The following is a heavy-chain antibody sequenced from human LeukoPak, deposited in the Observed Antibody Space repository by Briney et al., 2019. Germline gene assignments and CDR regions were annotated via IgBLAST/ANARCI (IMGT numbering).Heavy chain of an antibody. J-gene: IGHJ6*03. CDR2: INSDGSST. CDR3: ARVPSSSWSYYYYYYMDV. V-gene: IGHV3-74*01. Sequence: GGSLRLSCAASGFTFSSYWMHWVRHAPGKGLVWVSRINSDGSSTSYADSVKGRFTISRDNAKNTLYLQMNSLRAEDTAVYYCARVPSSSWSYYYYYYMDVWGKGTTVTVSS. CDR1: GFTFSSYW. D-gene: IGHD6-13*01.